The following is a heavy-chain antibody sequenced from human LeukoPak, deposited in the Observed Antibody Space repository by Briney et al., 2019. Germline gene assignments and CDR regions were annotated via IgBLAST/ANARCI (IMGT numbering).Heavy chain of an antibody. CDR2: IIPIFGTA. D-gene: IGHD2-2*01. V-gene: IGHV1-69*05. J-gene: IGHJ6*03. CDR1: GGTFSSYA. Sequence: SVKVSCKASGGTFSSYAISWVRQAPGQGLEWMGGIIPIFGTANYAQKFQGRVTITTDESTSTAYMELSSLRSEDTAVYYCARCCSSTSSVTADYYYYYMDVWGKGTTVTVSS. CDR3: ARCCSSTSSVTADYYYYYMDV.